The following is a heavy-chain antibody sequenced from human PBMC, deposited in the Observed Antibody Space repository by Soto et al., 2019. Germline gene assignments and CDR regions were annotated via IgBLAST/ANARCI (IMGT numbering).Heavy chain of an antibody. Sequence: SQTLSLPCAISGDSVSSNSAAWNWIRQSPSRGLEWLGRTYYRSKWYNDYAVSVKSRITINPDTSKNQFSLQLNSVTPEDTAVYYCARGDVAAAGKNWFDPWGQGTLVTVSS. V-gene: IGHV6-1*01. CDR1: GDSVSSNSAA. D-gene: IGHD6-13*01. J-gene: IGHJ5*02. CDR2: TYYRSKWYN. CDR3: ARGDVAAAGKNWFDP.